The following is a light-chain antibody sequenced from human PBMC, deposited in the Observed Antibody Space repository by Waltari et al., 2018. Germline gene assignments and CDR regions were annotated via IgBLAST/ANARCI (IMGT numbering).Light chain of an antibody. CDR2: EVG. CDR3: SSYTSSRFV. Sequence: QSALTQPASVSASPGPSITISCTGTSSDVGGYNYVSWYQQQPGKAPKLMIYEVGNRPSGVSNLFSGSKAGNTASLTISGLQAEDEADYYCSSYTSSRFVFGTATKVTVL. V-gene: IGLV2-14*01. CDR1: SSDVGGYNY. J-gene: IGLJ1*01.